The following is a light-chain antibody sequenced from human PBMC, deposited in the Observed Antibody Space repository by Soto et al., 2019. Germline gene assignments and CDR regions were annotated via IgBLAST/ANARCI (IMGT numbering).Light chain of an antibody. CDR1: QSVSSN. Sequence: EIVMTQSPATLSVSPGERATPSCRASQSVSSNLAWYQQKPGQAPRLLIFGASSRATGVPARFSGSGSGTEFTLTINSLQSEDFAVYFCQQYDNLPLTFGPGTKVDIK. CDR2: GAS. CDR3: QQYDNLPLT. V-gene: IGKV3-15*01. J-gene: IGKJ3*01.